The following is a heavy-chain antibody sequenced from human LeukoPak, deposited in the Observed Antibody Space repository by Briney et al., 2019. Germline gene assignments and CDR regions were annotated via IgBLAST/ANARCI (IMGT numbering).Heavy chain of an antibody. CDR1: GYTFTSYA. CDR2: INTNTGNP. Sequence: ASVKVSCKASGYTFTSYAMNWVRQAPGQGLEWMGWINTNTGNPTYAQGFTGRFVFSLDTSVSTAYLQISSLKAEDTAVYYCARRTSNPDRVAVAPPRYWGQGTLVTVSS. V-gene: IGHV7-4-1*02. CDR3: ARRTSNPDRVAVAPPRY. J-gene: IGHJ4*02. D-gene: IGHD6-19*01.